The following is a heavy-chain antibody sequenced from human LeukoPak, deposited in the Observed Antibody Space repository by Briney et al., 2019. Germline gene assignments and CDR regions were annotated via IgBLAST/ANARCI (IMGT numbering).Heavy chain of an antibody. J-gene: IGHJ4*02. D-gene: IGHD6-19*01. CDR1: GFTFSSYW. CDR2: IKQDGSEK. Sequence: GGSLRLSCAASGFTFSSYWMTWVRQAPGKGLEWVANIKQDGSEKYYVDSVKGRFTISRDNAKNSLYLQMNSLRAEDTAVYYCARNLMAVAPWSDYWGQGTLVTVSS. V-gene: IGHV3-7*01. CDR3: ARNLMAVAPWSDY.